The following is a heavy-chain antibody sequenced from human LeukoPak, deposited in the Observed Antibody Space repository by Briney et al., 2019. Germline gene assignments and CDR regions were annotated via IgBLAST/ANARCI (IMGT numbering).Heavy chain of an antibody. J-gene: IGHJ5*02. V-gene: IGHV4-31*03. Sequence: SQTLSLTCTVSGGSISSGGYYWSWIRQHPGKGLEWIGFIYYSGTVYYNPSLKSRVTISIDTSKNQFSLKLTSVTAADTAVYARGGYDRSGYYDNWFDPWGQGTLVTVSS. CDR1: GGSISSGGYY. CDR2: IYYSGTV. D-gene: IGHD3-22*01. CDR3: GGYDRSGYYDNWFDP.